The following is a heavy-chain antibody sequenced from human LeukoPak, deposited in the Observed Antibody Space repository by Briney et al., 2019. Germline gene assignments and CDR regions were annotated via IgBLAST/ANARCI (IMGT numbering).Heavy chain of an antibody. V-gene: IGHV4-39*01. CDR3: ARTNYGRRWFDP. CDR1: GGSISSSGYY. Sequence: SETLSLTCTVSGGSISSSGYYWVWIRQPPGKGLERIGSIYHSGSTYYNPSLKSRITISVGTSKNQFSLKLSSVTAADTAVYYCARTNYGRRWFDPWGQGTLVTVSS. CDR2: IYHSGST. J-gene: IGHJ5*02. D-gene: IGHD1-7*01.